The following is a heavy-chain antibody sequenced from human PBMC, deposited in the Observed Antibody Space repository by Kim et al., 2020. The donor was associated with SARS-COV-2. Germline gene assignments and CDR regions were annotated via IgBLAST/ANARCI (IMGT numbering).Heavy chain of an antibody. V-gene: IGHV3-11*03. D-gene: IGHD1-26*01. CDR2: T. Sequence: TNYADSVKGRFTISRDNAKNSLYLQMNSLRAEDTAVYYCARQGGSYYFDYWGQGTLVTVSS. J-gene: IGHJ4*02. CDR3: ARQGGSYYFDY.